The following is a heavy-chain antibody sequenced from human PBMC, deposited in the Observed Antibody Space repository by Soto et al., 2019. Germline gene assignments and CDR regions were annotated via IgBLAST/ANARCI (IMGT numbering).Heavy chain of an antibody. J-gene: IGHJ2*01. CDR1: GGSISSYY. D-gene: IGHD6-6*01. Sequence: QVQLQESGPGLVKPSETLSLPCTVSGGSISSYYWCWIRQPAGKGLEWIGRIYTSGSTNYNPSLKSRVTMSVDTPKNQFTLKLSSGTAADTAVYYCARDSRIASRRYWYFDLWGRGTLVTVSS. CDR3: ARDSRIASRRYWYFDL. V-gene: IGHV4-4*07. CDR2: IYTSGST.